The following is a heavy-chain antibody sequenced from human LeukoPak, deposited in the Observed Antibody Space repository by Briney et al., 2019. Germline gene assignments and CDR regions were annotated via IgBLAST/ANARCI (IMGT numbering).Heavy chain of an antibody. V-gene: IGHV4-39*01. CDR1: GVSISSSNSY. D-gene: IGHD3/OR15-3a*01. J-gene: IGHJ4*02. Sequence: PSETLSLTCTVSGVSISSSNSYWGWIRQPPGKGLEWIGSIYYSGNTYYNASLKSQVSISIDTSKNQFSLRLTSVTAADTAVYYCARQTGSGLFILPGGQGTLVNVSS. CDR3: ARQTGSGLFILP. CDR2: IYYSGNT.